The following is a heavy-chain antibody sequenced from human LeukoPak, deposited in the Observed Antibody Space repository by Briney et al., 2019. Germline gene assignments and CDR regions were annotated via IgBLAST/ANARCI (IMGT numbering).Heavy chain of an antibody. CDR1: GFTFSSYA. CDR3: ARGREGYFDL. CDR2: INHSGST. V-gene: IGHV4-34*01. J-gene: IGHJ2*01. Sequence: GSLRLSCAASGFTFSSYAMSWVRQAPGKGLEWIGEINHSGSTNYNPSLKSRVSISVVTSKNQFSLKLTSVTAADTALYYCARGREGYFDLWGRGTRVTVSS.